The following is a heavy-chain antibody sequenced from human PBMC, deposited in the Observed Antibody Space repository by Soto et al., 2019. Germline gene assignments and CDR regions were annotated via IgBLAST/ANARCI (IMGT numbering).Heavy chain of an antibody. Sequence: EVQLLESGGGLVQPGGSLRLSCAASGFTFSSYAMSWVRQAPWKGLEWVSTISSSGGSTHYADSVKGRFTISRDNSKNTLYLQMNSLRAEETAVDYCAKFYGGNSAHTYTIDPWGQGTLVTVSS. J-gene: IGHJ5*02. CDR3: AKFYGGNSAHTYTIDP. V-gene: IGHV3-23*01. CDR2: ISSSGGST. CDR1: GFTFSSYA. D-gene: IGHD2-21*02.